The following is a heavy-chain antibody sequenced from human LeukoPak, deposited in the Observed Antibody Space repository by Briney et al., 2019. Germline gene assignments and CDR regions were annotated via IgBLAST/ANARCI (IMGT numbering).Heavy chain of an antibody. J-gene: IGHJ4*02. D-gene: IGHD2-15*01. CDR1: GFTFSDYE. Sequence: PGGSLRLSCAASGFTFSDYEMNWVRQAPGKGLEWVSYIISSGRKIYYADSVKGRFTISRDNAKNSLYLQMNSLRADDTAIYYCARGPRDPTEYCSRGTCSPTYEVWGQGTLVTVSS. CDR2: IISSGRKI. CDR3: ARGPRDPTEYCSRGTCSPTYEV. V-gene: IGHV3-48*03.